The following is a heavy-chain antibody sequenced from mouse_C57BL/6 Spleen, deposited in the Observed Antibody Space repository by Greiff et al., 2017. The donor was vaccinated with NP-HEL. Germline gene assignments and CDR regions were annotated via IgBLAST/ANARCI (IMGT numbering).Heavy chain of an antibody. V-gene: IGHV1-20*01. J-gene: IGHJ4*01. CDR3: ANYGSSPYYAMDY. CDR1: GYSFTGYF. D-gene: IGHD1-1*01. CDR2: INPYNGDT. Sequence: EVKLMESGPELVKPGDSVKISCKASGYSFTGYFMNWVMQSHGKSLEWIGRINPYNGDTFYNQKFKGKATLTVDKSSSTAHMELRSLTSEDSAVYYCANYGSSPYYAMDYWGQGTSVTVSS.